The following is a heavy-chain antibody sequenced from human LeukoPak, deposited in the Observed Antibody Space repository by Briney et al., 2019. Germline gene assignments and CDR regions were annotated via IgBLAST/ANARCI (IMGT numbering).Heavy chain of an antibody. V-gene: IGHV3-23*01. D-gene: IGHD3-22*01. CDR2: ISGSGGST. CDR3: AKDLADSSGLDY. CDR1: GFTFISYA. J-gene: IGHJ4*02. Sequence: GGSLRLSCAASGFTFISYAMSWVRQAPGKGLEWVSAISGSGGSTYYADSVKGRFTISRDNSKNTLYLQMNSLRAEDTAVYYCAKDLADSSGLDYWGQGTLVTVSS.